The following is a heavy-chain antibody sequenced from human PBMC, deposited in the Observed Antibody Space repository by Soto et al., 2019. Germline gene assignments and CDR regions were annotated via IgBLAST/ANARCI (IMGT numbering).Heavy chain of an antibody. J-gene: IGHJ3*02. V-gene: IGHV3-30*18. Sequence: QVQLVESGGGMVQPGRSLRLSCAASGFTFSTYGMHWVRQAPGKGLEWVALISYDGNNKYYADSVQGRFTISRDDSKNTLYLQMNSLRAEDTAVYHCAKDFRDYDSGDYAFDIWGQWTMVTVSS. CDR2: ISYDGNNK. CDR3: AKDFRDYDSGDYAFDI. D-gene: IGHD3-10*01. CDR1: GFTFSTYG.